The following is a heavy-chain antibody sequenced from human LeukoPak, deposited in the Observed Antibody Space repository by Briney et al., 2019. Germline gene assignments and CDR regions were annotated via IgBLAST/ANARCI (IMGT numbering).Heavy chain of an antibody. V-gene: IGHV4-61*02. CDR3: ATTFSGDRDY. Sequence: SQTLSLTCTVSGGSISSGSYYWYWIRQPAGKGLEWVGRFYTGGSTNYNPSLKSRVTISVDTSKNQFSLNLSSVTAADTGVYFCATTFSGDRDYWGQGTLVTVSS. CDR1: GGSISSGSYY. J-gene: IGHJ4*02. CDR2: FYTGGST. D-gene: IGHD4-17*01.